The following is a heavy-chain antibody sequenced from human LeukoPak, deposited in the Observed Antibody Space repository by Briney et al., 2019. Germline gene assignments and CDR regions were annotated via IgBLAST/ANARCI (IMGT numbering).Heavy chain of an antibody. J-gene: IGHJ4*02. CDR3: ASQYYYDSSGHYREHDY. CDR1: GFTFSRYW. CDR2: INSDGSTT. D-gene: IGHD3-22*01. Sequence: GGSLRLSCAASGFTFSRYWMHWVRQAPGKGLVWVSRINSDGSTTSYADSVKGRFTISRDNAKNTLYLQMNSLRAEDTAVYYCASQYYYDSSGHYREHDYWGQGTLVTVSS. V-gene: IGHV3-74*01.